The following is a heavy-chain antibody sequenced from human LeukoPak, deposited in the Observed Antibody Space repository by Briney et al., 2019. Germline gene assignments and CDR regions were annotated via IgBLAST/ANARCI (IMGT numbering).Heavy chain of an antibody. CDR1: GGSISSGGYS. CDR2: IHHSGST. Sequence: SETLSLTCAVSGGSISSGGYSWSWIRQPPGKGLEWIGYIHHSGSTYYNPSLKSRVTISVDRSRNQFSLKLSSVTAADTAVYYRARGSYSSSWYFDYWGQGTLVTVSS. D-gene: IGHD6-13*01. J-gene: IGHJ4*02. V-gene: IGHV4-30-2*01. CDR3: ARGSYSSSWYFDY.